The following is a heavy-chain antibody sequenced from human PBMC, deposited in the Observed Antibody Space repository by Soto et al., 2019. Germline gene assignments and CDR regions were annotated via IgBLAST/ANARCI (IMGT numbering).Heavy chain of an antibody. Sequence: ASVKVSCKASGGTFSSYAISWVRQAPGQGLEWMGGIIPILGIANYAQKFQGRVTITADKSTSTAYMELSSLRSEDTAVYYCARVTDGSGSYDGYYFDYGGQGTLVTVSS. CDR1: GGTFSSYA. V-gene: IGHV1-69*10. CDR2: IIPILGIA. D-gene: IGHD3-10*01. J-gene: IGHJ4*02. CDR3: ARVTDGSGSYDGYYFDY.